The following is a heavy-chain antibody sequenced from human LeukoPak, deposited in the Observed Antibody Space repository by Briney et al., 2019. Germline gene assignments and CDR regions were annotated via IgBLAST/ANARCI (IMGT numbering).Heavy chain of an antibody. V-gene: IGHV1-46*01. Sequence: ASVKVSCKASEYISTTDYIHWVRQAPGQGLEWMGTIKPSGDSTTYAQNFQGRVTMTRDTSTSTVYMELSSLTSEDTAVYYCARDFLTGAGTFDYWGQGTLVTVSS. J-gene: IGHJ4*02. CDR1: EYISTTDY. D-gene: IGHD3-9*01. CDR3: ARDFLTGAGTFDY. CDR2: IKPSGDST.